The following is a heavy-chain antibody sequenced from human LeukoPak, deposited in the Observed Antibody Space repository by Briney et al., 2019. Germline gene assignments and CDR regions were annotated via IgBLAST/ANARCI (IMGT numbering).Heavy chain of an antibody. CDR2: IWHDGDKN. Sequence: GGSLRLSCAASGFTFSSYAMHWVRQAPGKGLEWVAVIWHDGDKNYYSDSVKGRFTASRDNSENMLFLQMNDLAVEDTAVYFCARGTRVQLPRYYYHGLALWGQGTTVIVSS. D-gene: IGHD3-10*01. CDR3: ARGTRVQLPRYYYHGLAL. V-gene: IGHV3-33*08. CDR1: GFTFSSYA. J-gene: IGHJ6*02.